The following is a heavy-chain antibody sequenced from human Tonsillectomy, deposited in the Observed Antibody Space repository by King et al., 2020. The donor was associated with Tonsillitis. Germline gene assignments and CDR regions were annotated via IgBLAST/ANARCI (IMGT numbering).Heavy chain of an antibody. D-gene: IGHD4-17*01. CDR3: AKIMGYGDEEVSDYDGMDV. J-gene: IGHJ6*02. V-gene: IGHV3-9*01. CDR2: ISWNSGSI. Sequence: VQLVESGGGLVQPGRSLRLSCAASGFTFDDYAMHWVRQAPGKGLEWVSGISWNSGSIGYADSVKGRFTISRDNAKNSLYLQMNSMRAEDTALYYCAKIMGYGDEEVSDYDGMDVGGQGPT. CDR1: GFTFDDYA.